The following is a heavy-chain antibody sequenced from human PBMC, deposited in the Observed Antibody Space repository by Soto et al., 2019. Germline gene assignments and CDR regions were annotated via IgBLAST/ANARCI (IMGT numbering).Heavy chain of an antibody. D-gene: IGHD5-12*01. CDR1: GFTFSNAW. CDR2: IKSKTDGGTT. CDR3: TTGTVDIVATTPHMDV. V-gene: IGHV3-15*01. J-gene: IGHJ6*03. Sequence: GGSLRLSCAASGFTFSNAWMSWVRQAPGKGLEWVGRIKSKTDGGTTDYAAPVKGRFTISRDDSKNTLYLQMNSLKTEDTAVYYCTTGTVDIVATTPHMDVWGKGTTVTVSS.